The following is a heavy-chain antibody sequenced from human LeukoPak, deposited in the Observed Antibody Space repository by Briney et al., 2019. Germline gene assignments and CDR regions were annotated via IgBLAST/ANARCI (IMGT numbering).Heavy chain of an antibody. Sequence: ASVKVSCKASGYTFTGYYMHWVRQAPGQGLEWMGWINHNSGGTNYAQKFQGRVTMTRDTSISTAYMELSRLRSDDTAVYYCARDPESYDFWSGRYYYYYMDVWGKGTTVTVSS. D-gene: IGHD3-3*01. V-gene: IGHV1-2*02. CDR2: INHNSGGT. CDR3: ARDPESYDFWSGRYYYYYMDV. CDR1: GYTFTGYY. J-gene: IGHJ6*03.